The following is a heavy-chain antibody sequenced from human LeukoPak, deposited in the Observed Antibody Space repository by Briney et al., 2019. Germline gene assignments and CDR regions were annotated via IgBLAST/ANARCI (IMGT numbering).Heavy chain of an antibody. Sequence: SGGSLRLSYAASVFTFSTYGFHWVRQAPGKGLEWVAFISYDGSDDYYAASVKGRFTISRDNSKNTLYLQMNSLRPEDTAVYYCSKGRGDYDDFRLGYWGQGTLVTVSS. J-gene: IGHJ4*02. CDR3: SKGRGDYDDFRLGY. CDR2: ISYDGSDD. V-gene: IGHV3-30*02. CDR1: VFTFSTYG. D-gene: IGHD4-17*01.